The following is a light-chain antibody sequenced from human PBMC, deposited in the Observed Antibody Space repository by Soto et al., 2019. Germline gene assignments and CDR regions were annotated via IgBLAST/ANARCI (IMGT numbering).Light chain of an antibody. CDR3: QHYSVFPLT. J-gene: IGKJ4*01. Sequence: DIQMTQFPSTLSASVGDRVTITCRASESISSWLAWYQQKPGKAPKILIYKASTVQSGVPSRFTGSGSGTEFTLTISSLQPDDFATCYCQHYSVFPLTVGGGTKVEIK. V-gene: IGKV1-5*03. CDR2: KAS. CDR1: ESISSW.